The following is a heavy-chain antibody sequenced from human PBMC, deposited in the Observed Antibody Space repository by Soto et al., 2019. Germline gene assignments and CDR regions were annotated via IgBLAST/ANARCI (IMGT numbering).Heavy chain of an antibody. CDR2: INPSGGST. CDR1: GYTFTSYY. D-gene: IGHD3-22*01. CDR3: ATDLFEDTYYYDSSGRPFDY. Sequence: ASVKVSCKASGYTFTSYYMHWVRQAPGQGLEWMGIINPSGGSTSYAQKFQGRVTITRDTSASTAYMELSSLRSEDTAVYYCATDLFEDTYYYDSSGRPFDYWGQGTLVTVSS. V-gene: IGHV1-46*01. J-gene: IGHJ4*02.